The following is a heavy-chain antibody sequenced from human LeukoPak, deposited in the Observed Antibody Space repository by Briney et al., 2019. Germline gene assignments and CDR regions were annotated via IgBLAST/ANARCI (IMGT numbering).Heavy chain of an antibody. CDR1: GDSISSEY. V-gene: IGHV4-4*09. CDR3: ARMGQGVRAHFDY. Sequence: SETLSLTCNVSGDSISSEYWSWIRQPPGKSLEWVGYIYTGGITNYNPSLKSRVTISVDTSKNQFSLKLSSVTAADTAVYYCARMGQGVRAHFDYWGQGTLVTVSS. J-gene: IGHJ4*02. CDR2: IYTGGIT. D-gene: IGHD1-26*01.